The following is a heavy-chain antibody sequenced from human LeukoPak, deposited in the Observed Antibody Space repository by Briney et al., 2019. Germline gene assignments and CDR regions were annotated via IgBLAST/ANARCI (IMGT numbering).Heavy chain of an antibody. Sequence: GGSLRLSCAASGFTFSDYYMSWIRQAPGKGLEWVGRIKAKAHGGTIEYAAPVKGRFTISRDDSKNTLYLQMNSLKTEDTAVYYCTTDGVGVEGATYDNWGQGTLVSVSS. CDR3: TTDGVGVEGATYDN. J-gene: IGHJ4*02. CDR2: IKAKAHGGTI. V-gene: IGHV3-15*01. CDR1: GFTFSDYY. D-gene: IGHD1-26*01.